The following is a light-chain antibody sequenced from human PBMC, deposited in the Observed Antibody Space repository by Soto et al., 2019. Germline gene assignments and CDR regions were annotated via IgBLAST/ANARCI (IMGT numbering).Light chain of an antibody. CDR2: AAS. J-gene: IGKJ1*01. Sequence: DIQMTQSPSSLSASVGDRVTITCRASQGMSNYLAWYQQKPGKVPKLLMYAASTLQSGVPSRFSGSGSGTDFTLTISSLQPEDVATYYCQKYNSAPWTFGQGTKVEIK. V-gene: IGKV1-27*01. CDR1: QGMSNY. CDR3: QKYNSAPWT.